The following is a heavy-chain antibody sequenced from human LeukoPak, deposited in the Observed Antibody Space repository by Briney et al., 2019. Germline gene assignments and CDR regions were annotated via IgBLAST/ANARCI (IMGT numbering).Heavy chain of an antibody. CDR2: ISAYNGNT. Sequence: ASVKVSCKASGYTFTSYGISWVRQAPGQGLEWMGWISAYNGNTNYAQKLQGRVTMTTDTSTSTAYMELRSLRSDDTAVYYCARDRGSGWYNYYYGMDVWGQGTTVTVSS. CDR1: GYTFTSYG. J-gene: IGHJ6*02. D-gene: IGHD6-19*01. CDR3: ARDRGSGWYNYYYGMDV. V-gene: IGHV1-18*01.